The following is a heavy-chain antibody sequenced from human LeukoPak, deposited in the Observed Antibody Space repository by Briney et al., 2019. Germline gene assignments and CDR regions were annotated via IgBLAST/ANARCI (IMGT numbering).Heavy chain of an antibody. D-gene: IGHD2-21*01. J-gene: IGHJ4*02. Sequence: GGSLRLSCAASGFTFSSYAMTWVRQAPGKGLEWVSGVSGGGSTYYADSVKGRFTISRDNSKNTLNLQMNSLRAEDAAVYYCARGYSSDNWGQGTLVTVSS. V-gene: IGHV3-23*01. CDR1: GFTFSSYA. CDR2: VSGGGST. CDR3: ARGYSSDN.